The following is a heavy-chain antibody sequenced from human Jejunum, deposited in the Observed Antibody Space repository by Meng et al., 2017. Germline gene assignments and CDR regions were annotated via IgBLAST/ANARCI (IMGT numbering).Heavy chain of an antibody. J-gene: IGHJ4*02. V-gene: IGHV1-69*01. Sequence: VQFVPSWAGVKKHGSAIKVTSKGPASTYNTYAISWVRHDPGLGIELMGWIIPIFDTPNYAQKFHDRVTITADASTSTAYMERNGLISEDTALYYCARGAVVATTYYFDSWGQGTLFTVSS. CDR2: IIPIFDTP. CDR3: ARGAVVATTYYFDS. CDR1: ASTYNTYA. D-gene: IGHD2-15*01.